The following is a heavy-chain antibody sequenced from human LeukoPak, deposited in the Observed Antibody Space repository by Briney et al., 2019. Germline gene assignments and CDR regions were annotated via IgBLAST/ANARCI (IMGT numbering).Heavy chain of an antibody. V-gene: IGHV4-34*01. CDR2: INHSGST. Sequence: PSETLSLTCAVYGGSFSGYYWSWIRQPPGKGLEWLGEINHSGSTNYHPSLKSRVTISVDTSKNQFSLKLSSVTAADTAVYYCARGGYYNFWSGYPCWYFDLWGRGTLVTVSS. CDR1: GGSFSGYY. D-gene: IGHD3-3*01. J-gene: IGHJ2*01. CDR3: ARGGYYNFWSGYPCWYFDL.